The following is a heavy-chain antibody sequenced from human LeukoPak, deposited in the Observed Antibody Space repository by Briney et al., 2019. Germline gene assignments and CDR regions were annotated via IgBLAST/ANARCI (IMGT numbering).Heavy chain of an antibody. V-gene: IGHV3-23*01. D-gene: IGHD6-13*01. CDR3: AKDFEIGGSSWAAEYFQH. Sequence: HSGGSLRLSCAASGFTFSGYAMSWVRQAPGKGLEWVSAISGSGGSTYYADSVKGRFTISRDNSKNTLYLQMNSLRAEDTAVYYCAKDFEIGGSSWAAEYFQHWGQGTLVTVSS. CDR1: GFTFSGYA. J-gene: IGHJ1*01. CDR2: ISGSGGST.